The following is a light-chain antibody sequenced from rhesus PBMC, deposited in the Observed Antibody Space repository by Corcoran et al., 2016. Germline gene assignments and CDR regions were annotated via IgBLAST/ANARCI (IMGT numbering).Light chain of an antibody. CDR2: KAS. Sequence: DIQMTQSPSSLSASVGDRVTITCRASENVNNYLNWYQQKPGKTPKPLLYKASTLQSGVPSRFSGSGSGTDYTFTISSLQSEDVATYYCQHNYGTPYSFGQGAKVEIK. V-gene: IGKV1-74*01. CDR3: QHNYGTPYS. J-gene: IGKJ2*01. CDR1: ENVNNY.